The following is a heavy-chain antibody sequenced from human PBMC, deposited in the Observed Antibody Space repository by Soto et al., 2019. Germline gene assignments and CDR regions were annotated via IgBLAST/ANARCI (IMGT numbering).Heavy chain of an antibody. V-gene: IGHV1-69*10. CDR3: VRAAKRYFDY. CDR2: IIPVLGPA. Sequence: GASVKVSCKASGGTYNTFAISWVRQAPEQGLEWMGGIIPVLGPAFYAQKFQGRVTITADKSTTTAYLELTSLRSEDTAVYYCVRAAKRYFDYWGQGTLVTVSS. J-gene: IGHJ4*02. CDR1: GGTYNTFA.